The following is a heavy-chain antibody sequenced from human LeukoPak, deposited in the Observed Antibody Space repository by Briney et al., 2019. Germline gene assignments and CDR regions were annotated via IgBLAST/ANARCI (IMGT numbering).Heavy chain of an antibody. CDR1: GFTFSSYA. D-gene: IGHD2-2*01. Sequence: GRSLRPSCAASGFTFSSYAMHWVRQAPGKGLEWVAVISYDGSNKYYADSVKGRFTISRDNSKNTLYLQMNSLRAEDTAVYYCAREPAPIVVVPAASRYYYYYGMDVWGKGTTVTVSS. CDR3: AREPAPIVVVPAASRYYYYYGMDV. V-gene: IGHV3-30*04. CDR2: ISYDGSNK. J-gene: IGHJ6*04.